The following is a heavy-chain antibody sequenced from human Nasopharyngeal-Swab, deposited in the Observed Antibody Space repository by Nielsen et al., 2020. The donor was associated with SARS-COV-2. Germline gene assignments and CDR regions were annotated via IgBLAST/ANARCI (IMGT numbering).Heavy chain of an antibody. J-gene: IGHJ4*02. Sequence: SETLSLICTVSGGSISSSSYYWGWIRQPPGKGLEWIGSIYYSGSTYYNPSLKSRVTISVDTSKNQFSLKLSSVTAADTAVYYCARQGGIYCSGGSCYTDYWGQGTLVTVSS. CDR3: ARQGGIYCSGGSCYTDY. CDR1: GGSISSSSYY. V-gene: IGHV4-39*01. CDR2: IYYSGST. D-gene: IGHD2-15*01.